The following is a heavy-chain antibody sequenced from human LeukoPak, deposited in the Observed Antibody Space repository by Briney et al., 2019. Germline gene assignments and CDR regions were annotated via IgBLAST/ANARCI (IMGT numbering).Heavy chain of an antibody. Sequence: GRSLRLSCAASGFTFSSYAMHWVRQAPGKGLEWVAVISYDGSNKYYADSVKGRFTISRDNSKNTLYLQMNSLRAEDTAVYYCAREGRGYSYGGYMDVWGKGTTVTVSS. CDR1: GFTFSSYA. D-gene: IGHD5-18*01. V-gene: IGHV3-30*04. CDR3: AREGRGYSYGGYMDV. J-gene: IGHJ6*03. CDR2: ISYDGSNK.